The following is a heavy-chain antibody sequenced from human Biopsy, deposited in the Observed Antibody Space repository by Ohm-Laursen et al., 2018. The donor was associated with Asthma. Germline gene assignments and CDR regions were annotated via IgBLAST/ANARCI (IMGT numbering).Heavy chain of an antibody. CDR2: INSVFGTT. V-gene: IGHV1-69*13. J-gene: IGHJ4*02. CDR3: ARKAGSCISRTCYSLDF. D-gene: IGHD2-2*01. CDR1: GGTFNTHV. Sequence: GASVKVSCKFLGGTFNTHVIGWVRQAPGQGLEWMGGINSVFGTTTYPQKFQDRVTITADDSTSTVYMELSSLRSEDTAVYYCARKAGSCISRTCYSLDFWGQGTLVTVSS.